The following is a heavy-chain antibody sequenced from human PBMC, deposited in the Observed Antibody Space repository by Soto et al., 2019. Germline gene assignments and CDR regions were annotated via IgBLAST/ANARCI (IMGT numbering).Heavy chain of an antibody. CDR1: GYTFTSYG. CDR2: ISAYNGNT. D-gene: IGHD3-10*01. Sequence: ASVKVSCKASGYTFTSYGISWVRQAPGQGLEWMGWISAYNGNTNYAQKLQGRVTITRDTSASTAYMELSSLRSEDTAVYYCAKPGGAYGSGTRPPFDPWGQGTLVTVSS. J-gene: IGHJ5*02. CDR3: AKPGGAYGSGTRPPFDP. V-gene: IGHV1-18*01.